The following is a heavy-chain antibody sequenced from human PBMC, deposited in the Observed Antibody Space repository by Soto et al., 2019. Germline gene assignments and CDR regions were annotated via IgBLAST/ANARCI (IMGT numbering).Heavy chain of an antibody. J-gene: IGHJ6*02. CDR2: MNPNSGNT. D-gene: IGHD6-25*01. CDR1: GYTFTSYD. CDR3: ARYLPSSGGNYYYYYGMDV. Sequence: QVQLVQSGAEVKKPGASVKVSCKASGYTFTSYDINWVRQATGQGLEWMGWMNPNSGNTGYAQKVQGRVTMTRNTAISPAYMERSSLRSEDTAVYYCARYLPSSGGNYYYYYGMDVWGQGTTVTVSS. V-gene: IGHV1-8*01.